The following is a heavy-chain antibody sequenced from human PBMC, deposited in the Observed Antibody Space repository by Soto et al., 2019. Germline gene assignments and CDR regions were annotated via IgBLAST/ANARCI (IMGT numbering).Heavy chain of an antibody. J-gene: IGHJ6*02. V-gene: IGHV4-34*01. D-gene: IGHD3-22*01. CDR2: INHSGST. CDR1: GGSFSGYY. Sequence: SETLSLTCAVYGGSFSGYYWSWIRQPPGKGLEWIGEINHSGSTNYNPSLKSRVTISVDTSKNQFSLKLSSVTAADTAVYYCARSRGRRAYYYYDSTGYYRHYFGMDVWGQGPTV. CDR3: ARSRGRRAYYYYDSTGYYRHYFGMDV.